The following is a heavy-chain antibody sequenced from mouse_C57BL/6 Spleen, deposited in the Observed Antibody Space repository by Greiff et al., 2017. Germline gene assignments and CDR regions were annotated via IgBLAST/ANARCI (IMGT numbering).Heavy chain of an antibody. CDR2: INPNNGGT. CDR3: ARAYYDYGRDFDY. J-gene: IGHJ2*01. V-gene: IGHV1-22*01. CDR1: GYTFTDYN. D-gene: IGHD2-4*01. Sequence: VQLQQSGPELVKPGASVKMSCKASGYTFTDYNMHWVKQSHGKSLEWIGYINPNNGGTSYNQKFKGKATLTVNKSSSTAYMELRSLTSEDSAVYYCARAYYDYGRDFDYWGQGTTLTVSS.